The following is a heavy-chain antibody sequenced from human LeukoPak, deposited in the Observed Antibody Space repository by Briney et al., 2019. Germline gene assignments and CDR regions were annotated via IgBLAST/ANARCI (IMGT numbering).Heavy chain of an antibody. J-gene: IGHJ5*02. CDR3: ARVKNYYDSSGYYWFDP. CDR1: GGSISSYY. D-gene: IGHD3-22*01. V-gene: IGHV4-59*01. CDR2: IYYSGST. Sequence: PSETLSLTCTVSGGSISSYYWSWIRQPPGKGLEWIGYIYYSGSTNYNPSLKSRVTISVDTSKNQFSLKLSSVTAADTAVYYCARVKNYYDSSGYYWFDPWGQGTLVTVSS.